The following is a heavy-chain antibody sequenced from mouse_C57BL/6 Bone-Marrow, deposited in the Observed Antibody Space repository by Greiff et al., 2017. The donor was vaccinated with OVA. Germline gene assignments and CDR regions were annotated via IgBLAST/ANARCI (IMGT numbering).Heavy chain of an antibody. CDR3: ARSPYYYGPVDY. J-gene: IGHJ4*01. D-gene: IGHD1-1*01. CDR2: IDPEDGET. Sequence: EVQLQQSGAELVKPGASVKLSCTASGFNIKDYYMHWVKQRTEQGLEWIGRIDPEDGETKYAAKFQGKATITADTSSNTAYLQLSSLTSEDTAVYYCARSPYYYGPVDYWGQGTSVTVSS. CDR1: GFNIKDYY. V-gene: IGHV14-2*01.